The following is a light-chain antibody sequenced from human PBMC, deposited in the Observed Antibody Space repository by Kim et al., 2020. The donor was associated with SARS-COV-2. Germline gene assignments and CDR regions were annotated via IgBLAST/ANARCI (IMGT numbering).Light chain of an antibody. Sequence: DIVMTQSPDSLAVSLGERATINCKSSQSVLHTSNNKNYLAWYQQKPGQPPKLLLYWASTRESGVPDRIRGSGSGTDFTLTITSLQAEDVAVYYCQQYYSTPYTFGQGTKLEI. CDR1: QSVLHTSNNKNY. CDR2: WAS. CDR3: QQYYSTPYT. V-gene: IGKV4-1*01. J-gene: IGKJ2*01.